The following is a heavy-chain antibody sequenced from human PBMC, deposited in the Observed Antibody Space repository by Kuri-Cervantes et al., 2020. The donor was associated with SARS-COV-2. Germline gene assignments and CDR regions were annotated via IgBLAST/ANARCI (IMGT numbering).Heavy chain of an antibody. V-gene: IGHV4-39*07. CDR2: INHSGST. J-gene: IGHJ5*02. Sequence: ESLKISCTVSGGSISSSSYYWGWIRQPPGKGLEWIGEINHSGSTNYNPSLKSRVTISVDTSKNQFSLKLSSVTAADTAVYYCARVGHHFSTDFWSGYREASNWFDPWGQGTLVTVSS. CDR1: GGSISSSSYY. CDR3: ARVGHHFSTDFWSGYREASNWFDP. D-gene: IGHD3-3*01.